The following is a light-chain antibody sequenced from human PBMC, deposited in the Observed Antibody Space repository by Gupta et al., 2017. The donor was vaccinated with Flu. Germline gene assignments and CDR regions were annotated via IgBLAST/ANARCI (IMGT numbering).Light chain of an antibody. Sequence: GDRATITCQASQNISNYLDWYQQKPGQAPKLLIYYASNLESGVPSRFSGSGSGTDFTFTISSLQPEDIATYYCQQYDSLPFTFGPGTKVEIK. CDR3: QQYDSLPFT. CDR2: YAS. J-gene: IGKJ3*01. V-gene: IGKV1-33*01. CDR1: QNISNY.